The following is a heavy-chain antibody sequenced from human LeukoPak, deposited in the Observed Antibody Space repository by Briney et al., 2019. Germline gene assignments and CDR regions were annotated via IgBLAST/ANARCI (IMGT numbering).Heavy chain of an antibody. CDR2: INPNSGGT. Sequence: ASVKVSCKASGYTFTGYYMHWVRQAPGQGLEWMGWINPNSGGTNYAQKFQGRVTMTRDTSISTAYMELSRLRSDDTAVYYRARAPSGIRFLEWKRNWFDPWGQGTLVTVSS. CDR3: ARAPSGIRFLEWKRNWFDP. CDR1: GYTFTGYY. J-gene: IGHJ5*02. V-gene: IGHV1-2*02. D-gene: IGHD3-3*01.